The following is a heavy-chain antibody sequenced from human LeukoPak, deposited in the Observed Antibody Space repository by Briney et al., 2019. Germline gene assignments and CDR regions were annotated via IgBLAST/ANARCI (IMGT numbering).Heavy chain of an antibody. J-gene: IGHJ4*02. CDR3: ARGPTRYYFDY. V-gene: IGHV4-59*01. CDR2: FYSSGGT. Sequence: IRXPPGKGLEWIGYFYSSGGTSYNPSLKSRVTISLDTSKNQFSLRLSSVTAADTAVYYCARGPTRYYFDYWGQGTQVTVSS.